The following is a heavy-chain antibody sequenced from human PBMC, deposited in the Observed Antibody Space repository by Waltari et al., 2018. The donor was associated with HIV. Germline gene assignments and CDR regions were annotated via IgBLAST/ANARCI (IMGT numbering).Heavy chain of an antibody. Sequence: VQLVESGGGVVQPGRSLRLSCTGSGFNFNNYILHWVRQAPGKVLEWIALISYDGSDKDYADSLRGRFTISRDNSKNTLFLQMDSLRIEDTALYYCAREAVTTNYYFDNWGQGTLVTVSS. CDR3: AREAVTTNYYFDN. D-gene: IGHD1-1*01. J-gene: IGHJ4*02. V-gene: IGHV3-30*04. CDR2: ISYDGSDK. CDR1: GFNFNNYI.